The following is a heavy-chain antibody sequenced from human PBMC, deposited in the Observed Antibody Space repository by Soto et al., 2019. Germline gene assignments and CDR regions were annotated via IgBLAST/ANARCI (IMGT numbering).Heavy chain of an antibody. CDR3: VREPAAGAYYYDY. Sequence: EVQLVESGGGLVQPGGSLRLSCASSGFTFGRYWMTWVRQAPGKGLEWVANIKPDGSVKYRVDSVKGRFTISRDNAKNSLYLQMNSLRGDDTAVYFRVREPAAGAYYYDYWGQGTLVPVSS. CDR1: GFTFGRYW. D-gene: IGHD6-13*01. V-gene: IGHV3-7*05. J-gene: IGHJ4*02. CDR2: IKPDGSVK.